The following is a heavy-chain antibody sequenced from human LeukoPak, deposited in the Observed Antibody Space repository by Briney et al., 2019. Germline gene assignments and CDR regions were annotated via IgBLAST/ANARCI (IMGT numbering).Heavy chain of an antibody. Sequence: SETLSLTCTVSGGSISSYYWSCIRQPPGKGLEWIGYIYYSGSTNYNPSLKSRVTISVDTSKNQFSLKLSSVTAADTAVYYCARLRGEDAFDIWGQGTMVTVSS. D-gene: IGHD6-25*01. J-gene: IGHJ3*02. CDR2: IYYSGST. CDR1: GGSISSYY. CDR3: ARLRGEDAFDI. V-gene: IGHV4-59*01.